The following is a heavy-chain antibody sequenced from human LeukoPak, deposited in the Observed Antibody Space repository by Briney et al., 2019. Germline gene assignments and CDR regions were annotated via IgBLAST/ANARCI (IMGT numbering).Heavy chain of an antibody. CDR2: ISAYNGNT. CDR3: ARGRTPSYYYDSSGYYLLDY. J-gene: IGHJ4*02. D-gene: IGHD3-22*01. Sequence: ASVKVSCKASGYTFTSYGISWVRQAPGQGLEWMGWISAYNGNTNYAQKLQGRVTMTTDTSTSTAYMELRSLRSDDTAVYYCARGRTPSYYYDSSGYYLLDYWGQGTLVTVSS. V-gene: IGHV1-18*01. CDR1: GYTFTSYG.